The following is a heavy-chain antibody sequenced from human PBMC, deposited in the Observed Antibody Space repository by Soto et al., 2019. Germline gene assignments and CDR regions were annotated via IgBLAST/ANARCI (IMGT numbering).Heavy chain of an antibody. CDR1: GFTFSSYA. D-gene: IGHD6-13*01. Sequence: GGSLRLSCAASGFTFSSYAMSWFRQAPGKGLEWVSAISGSGGSTYYADSVKGRFTISRDNSKNTLYLQMNSLRAEDTAVYYCAKDHEYSSSCFSRHNWFDPWGHGTLVTVSS. CDR3: AKDHEYSSSCFSRHNWFDP. V-gene: IGHV3-23*01. J-gene: IGHJ5*02. CDR2: ISGSGGST.